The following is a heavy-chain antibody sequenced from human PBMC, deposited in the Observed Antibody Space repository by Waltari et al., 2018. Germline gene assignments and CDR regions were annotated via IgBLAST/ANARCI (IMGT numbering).Heavy chain of an antibody. CDR1: GFTFSSYW. J-gene: IGHJ3*02. V-gene: IGHV3-7*01. Sequence: EVQLVESGGGLVQPGGSLRLSCAASGFTFSSYWMSWVRQAPGKVLEWVANIKQDGSEKYYVDSVKGRFTISRDNAKNSLYLQMNSLRAEDTAVYYCARGGKQWLVRGAFDIWGQGTMVTVSS. CDR2: IKQDGSEK. CDR3: ARGGKQWLVRGAFDI. D-gene: IGHD6-19*01.